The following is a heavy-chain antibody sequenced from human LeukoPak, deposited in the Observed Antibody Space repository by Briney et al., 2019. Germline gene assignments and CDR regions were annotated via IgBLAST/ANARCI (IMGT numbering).Heavy chain of an antibody. J-gene: IGHJ4*02. CDR3: STRDVGATEDY. Sequence: SETLSLTCAVYGGSFSGYYWSWIRQPPGKGLEWIGEINHSGSTNYNPSLKSRVTISVDTSKNQFSLKLSSVTAADTAVYYCSTRDVGATEDYWGQGTLVTVSS. D-gene: IGHD1-26*01. CDR1: GGSFSGYY. V-gene: IGHV4-34*01. CDR2: INHSGST.